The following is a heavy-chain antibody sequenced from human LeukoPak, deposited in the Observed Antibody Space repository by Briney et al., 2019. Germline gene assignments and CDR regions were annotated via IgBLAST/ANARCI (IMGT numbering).Heavy chain of an antibody. CDR1: GFTVSGSY. Sequence: GGSLRLSCAASGFTVSGSYMSWVRQAPGKGLEWVSVIYTGGSTLYADSVKGRFTISRDNSDNTLYLQMNSLRAEDTAVYYCARDLWGYSYWGQGILVTVSA. D-gene: IGHD3-16*01. CDR3: ARDLWGYSY. CDR2: IYTGGST. J-gene: IGHJ4*02. V-gene: IGHV3-66*01.